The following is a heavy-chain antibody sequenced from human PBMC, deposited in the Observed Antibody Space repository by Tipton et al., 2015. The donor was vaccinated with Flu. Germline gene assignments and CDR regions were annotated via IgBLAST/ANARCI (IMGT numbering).Heavy chain of an antibody. D-gene: IGHD3-10*01. CDR2: IKQDGSEK. V-gene: IGHV3-7*01. Sequence: AGLVKPSETLSLTCGVSGDSIRSSNYYWGWIRQAPGKGLEWVANIKQDGSEKYYVDSVKGRFTISRDNAKNSLYLQMNSLRAEDTAVYYCARSDGYYYGSGSYYHFDYWGQGTLVTVSS. CDR3: ARSDGYYYGSGSYYHFDY. CDR1: GDSIRSSNYY. J-gene: IGHJ4*02.